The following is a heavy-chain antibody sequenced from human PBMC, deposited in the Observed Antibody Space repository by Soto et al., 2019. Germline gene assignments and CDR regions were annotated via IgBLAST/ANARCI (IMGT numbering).Heavy chain of an antibody. CDR1: GGSISSSSSA. Sequence: SETLSLTCTVSGGSISSSSSAWGWIRQSPGKGLEWIGTIDYSGNIYYIPSLKSRITISVDTSKNQISLKLSSVTAADTAVYYCAKDYYYDSRAPHDAFDIWGQGTMVTVSS. J-gene: IGHJ3*02. D-gene: IGHD3-22*01. CDR3: AKDYYYDSRAPHDAFDI. V-gene: IGHV4-39*02. CDR2: IDYSGNI.